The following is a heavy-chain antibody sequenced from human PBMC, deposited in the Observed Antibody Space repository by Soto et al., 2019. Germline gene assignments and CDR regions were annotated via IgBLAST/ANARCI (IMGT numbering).Heavy chain of an antibody. CDR2: IYHSGST. CDR3: ASEYSSGCCFDY. D-gene: IGHD6-19*01. CDR1: GGSISSSNW. V-gene: IGHV4-4*02. J-gene: IGHJ4*02. Sequence: SETLSLTCAVSGGSISSSNWWSWVRQPPRKGLEWIGEIYHSGSTNYNPSLKSRVTISVDKSKNQFSLKLSSVTAADTAVYYCASEYSSGCCFDYWGQGTLVTVS.